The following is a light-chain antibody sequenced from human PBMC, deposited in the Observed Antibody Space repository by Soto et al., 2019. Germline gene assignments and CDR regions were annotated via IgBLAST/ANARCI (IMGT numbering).Light chain of an antibody. CDR1: QSVSYY. CDR3: QQYNSYSIT. V-gene: IGKV1-5*03. CDR2: KAS. J-gene: IGKJ5*01. Sequence: DIQMTQSPSTLSASVGDRVTITCRASQSVSYYLAWYQQKPGKAPNLLIYKASNLESGVPSRFSGSGSGTEFTLTISSLQPDDFATYYCQQYNSYSITFGQGTRLEIK.